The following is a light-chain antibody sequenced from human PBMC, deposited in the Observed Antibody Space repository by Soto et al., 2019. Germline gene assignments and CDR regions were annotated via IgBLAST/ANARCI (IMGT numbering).Light chain of an antibody. CDR1: SSNIGTGY. Sequence: QPVLTQPPSASGTPGQRVTISCSGSSSNIGTGYVYWYQQLPGTAPKLFIYSNNHRPSGVPDRFSGSKSGYTASLTISGLQAEDEADYFCFSYAGSSTWVFGGGTQLT. V-gene: IGLV1-47*02. CDR2: SNN. CDR3: FSYAGSSTWV. J-gene: IGLJ3*02.